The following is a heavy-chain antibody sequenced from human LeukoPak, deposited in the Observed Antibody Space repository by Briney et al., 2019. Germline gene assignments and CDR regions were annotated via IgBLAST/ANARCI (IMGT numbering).Heavy chain of an antibody. J-gene: IGHJ4*02. CDR1: GGSISSSSYY. CDR3: AWGSGWYGN. V-gene: IGHV4-39*07. Sequence: SETLSLTCTVSGGSISSSSYYWGWIRQPPGQGLEWIGTIPYSGNAYYSPSLKSRVTISVDTSKNQFSLKVSSVTAADTAVYYCAWGSGWYGNWGQGTLVTVSS. CDR2: IPYSGNA. D-gene: IGHD6-19*01.